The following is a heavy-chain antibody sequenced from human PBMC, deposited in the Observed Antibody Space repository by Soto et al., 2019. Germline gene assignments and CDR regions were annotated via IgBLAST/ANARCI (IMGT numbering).Heavy chain of an antibody. CDR2: ISSSSTYK. J-gene: IGHJ4*02. CDR1: GFTFSDYY. Sequence: PGGSLRLSCAASGFTFSDYYISWIRQAPGKGLEWVSYISSSSTYKNYADSVKGRFTISRDNAKNSLYLQMNSLRAEDTAVYYCARRPPDYYDSSSYYYDYWGQGTLVTVSS. D-gene: IGHD3-22*01. CDR3: ARRPPDYYDSSSYYYDY. V-gene: IGHV3-11*06.